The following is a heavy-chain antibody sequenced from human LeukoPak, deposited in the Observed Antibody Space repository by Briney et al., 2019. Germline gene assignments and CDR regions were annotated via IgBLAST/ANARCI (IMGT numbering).Heavy chain of an antibody. J-gene: IGHJ4*02. CDR3: ARDLQRVATITTGGY. CDR1: GLTFSSYS. V-gene: IGHV3-48*04. Sequence: PGGSLRLSCAASGLTFSSYSMNWVRQAPGKGLEWVSYISSSSSTIYYADSVKGRFTISRDNAKNSLYLQMNSLRAEDTAVYYCARDLQRVATITTGGYWGQGTLVTVSS. CDR2: ISSSSSTI. D-gene: IGHD5-12*01.